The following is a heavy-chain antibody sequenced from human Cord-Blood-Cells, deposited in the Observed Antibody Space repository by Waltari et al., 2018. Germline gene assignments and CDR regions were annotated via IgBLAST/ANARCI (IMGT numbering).Heavy chain of an antibody. J-gene: IGHJ3*02. D-gene: IGHD2-21*01. Sequence: QVQLVQSGAEVKKPGASVKVSCKASGYTFTGYYMHWVRQAPGQGLGWRGLINPNSGGISCGQKLQGRVTRTRDTSISTADMERSRLRSDDTAVYYCARVKRAVDAFDIWGQGTMVTVSS. CDR2: INPNSGGI. CDR1: GYTFTGYY. V-gene: IGHV1-2*02. CDR3: ARVKRAVDAFDI.